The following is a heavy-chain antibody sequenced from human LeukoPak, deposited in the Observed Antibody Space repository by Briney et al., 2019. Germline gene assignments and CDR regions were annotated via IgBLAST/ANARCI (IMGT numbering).Heavy chain of an antibody. D-gene: IGHD4-11*01. CDR1: GFTFSSYW. J-gene: IGHJ4*02. CDR2: IRQDGSQK. Sequence: GGSLRLSCAASGFTFSSYWMAWVRQAPGKGLEWVATIRQDGSQKYYVDSVRGRFTISRDNADNSLYLQMNSLRAEDTAVYYCAREDQATVSEVGFDYWGQGTLVTVSS. V-gene: IGHV3-7*01. CDR3: AREDQATVSEVGFDY.